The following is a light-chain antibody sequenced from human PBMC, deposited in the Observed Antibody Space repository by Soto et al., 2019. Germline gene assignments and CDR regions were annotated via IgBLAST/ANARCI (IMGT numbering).Light chain of an antibody. CDR1: QGISSY. CDR2: AAS. V-gene: IGKV1-9*01. CDR3: QQYDSLPRT. J-gene: IGKJ1*01. Sequence: IQLTQSPSSLSASVGDRVTITCRASQGISSYLAWYQQKPGKAPKLLIYAASTLQSGVPSRFSGSGSGTDFTFTISSLQPEDIATYYCQQYDSLPRTFGQGTKVEIK.